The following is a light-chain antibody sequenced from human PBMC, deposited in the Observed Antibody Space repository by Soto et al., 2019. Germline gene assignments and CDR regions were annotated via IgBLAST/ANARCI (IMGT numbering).Light chain of an antibody. J-gene: IGLJ1*01. Sequence: QSVLTQPASVSGSPGQSITISCTGTSSDVGGYNYVSWYQQHPGKAPKLMIYDVSNRPSGVSNRFSGSKSGNTASLTISGLQAEDEDDYYCSSYTSSSTFLYVFGTGTKLTVL. CDR2: DVS. CDR1: SSDVGGYNY. V-gene: IGLV2-14*01. CDR3: SSYTSSSTFLYV.